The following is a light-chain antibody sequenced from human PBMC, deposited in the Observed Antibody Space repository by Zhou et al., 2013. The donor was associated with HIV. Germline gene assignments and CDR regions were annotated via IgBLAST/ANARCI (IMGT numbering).Light chain of an antibody. V-gene: IGKV1-9*01. J-gene: IGKJ5*01. CDR3: QQFKLYPIT. CDR2: SAS. CDR1: QEIATY. Sequence: DIQMTQSPSTLSASVGDRVTITCRASQEIATYLAWLQQRPGQAPRLLVHSASTLHSGVPSRFGGSGSGTEFTLTISGLQPEDFATYFCQQFKLYPITFGQGTRL.